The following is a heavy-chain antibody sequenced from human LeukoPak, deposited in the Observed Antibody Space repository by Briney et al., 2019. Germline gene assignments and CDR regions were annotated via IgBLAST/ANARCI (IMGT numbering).Heavy chain of an antibody. CDR1: GYTFTGYY. D-gene: IGHD5-24*01. CDR2: FDPNSSGA. J-gene: IGHJ4*02. V-gene: IGHV1-2*02. CDR3: ARDQGMYGYNLGFIDS. Sequence: ASVTVSCTASGYTFTGYYMPWVREAPGQGLELMGWFDPNSSGANYAQKFQGRVTMTRDTSISTAYMELSRLRSDDTAVYSCARDQGMYGYNLGFIDSWGQGTLVTVSS.